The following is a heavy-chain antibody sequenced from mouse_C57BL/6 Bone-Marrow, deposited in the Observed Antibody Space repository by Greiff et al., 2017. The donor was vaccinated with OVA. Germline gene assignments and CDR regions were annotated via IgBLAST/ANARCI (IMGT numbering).Heavy chain of an antibody. V-gene: IGHV1-63*01. CDR2: IYPGGGYT. J-gene: IGHJ4*01. Sequence: QVHVKQSGAELVRPGTSVKMSCKASGYTFTNYWIGWAKQRPGHGLEWIGDIYPGGGYTNYNEKFKGKATLTADKSSSTAYMQFSSLTSEDSAIYYCAREDSSWAMDYWGQGTSVTVSS. CDR3: AREDSSWAMDY. D-gene: IGHD2-12*01. CDR1: GYTFTNYW.